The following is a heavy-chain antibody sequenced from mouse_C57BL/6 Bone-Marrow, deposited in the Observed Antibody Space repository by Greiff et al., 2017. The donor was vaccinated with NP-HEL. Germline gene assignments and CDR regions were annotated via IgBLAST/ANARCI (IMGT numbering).Heavy chain of an antibody. J-gene: IGHJ2*01. CDR2: ISSGGSYT. Sequence: EVQLVESGGDLVKPGGSLKLSCAASGFTFSSYGMSWVRQTPDKRLEWVATISSGGSYTYYPDSVKGRFTISRDNAKNTLYLQMSSLKSEDTAMYYCATGYYGSSYGYFDYWGQGTTLTVSS. CDR3: ATGYYGSSYGYFDY. V-gene: IGHV5-6*01. D-gene: IGHD1-1*01. CDR1: GFTFSSYG.